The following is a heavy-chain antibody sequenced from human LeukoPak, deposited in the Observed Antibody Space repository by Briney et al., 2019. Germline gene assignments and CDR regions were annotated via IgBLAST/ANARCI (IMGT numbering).Heavy chain of an antibody. V-gene: IGHV1-69*04. Sequence: SVKVSCKASGGTFSSYAISWVRQAPGQGLEWMGRIIPILGIANYAQKFQGRVTITADKSTSTAYMELSSLRSEDTAVYYCARSYCSSTSCYTTMGYFQHWGQGTLVTVSS. CDR2: IIPILGIA. CDR1: GGTFSSYA. CDR3: ARSYCSSTSCYTTMGYFQH. D-gene: IGHD2-2*02. J-gene: IGHJ1*01.